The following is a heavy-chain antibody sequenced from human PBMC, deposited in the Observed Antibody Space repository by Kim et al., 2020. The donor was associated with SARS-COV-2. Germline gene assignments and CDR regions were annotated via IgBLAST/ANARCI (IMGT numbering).Heavy chain of an antibody. J-gene: IGHJ6*02. CDR3: ARDHGGLDV. V-gene: IGHV6-1*01. Sequence: YNDYAVSVKSRIIINPDTSKNQFSLQLSSVTPDDTAVYYCARDHGGLDVWGQGTTVTVSS. CDR2: YN.